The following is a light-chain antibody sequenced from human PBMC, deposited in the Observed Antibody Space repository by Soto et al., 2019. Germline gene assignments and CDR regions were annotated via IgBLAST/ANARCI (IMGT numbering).Light chain of an antibody. Sequence: EIVLRQSPGTLSVSRGDGVTLSCRASQSISINLAWCQPNPVHXXXXXXXEASXXAIGIPARFSGSGSGTDFALTISSLEPEDFAVYYCQQRSNWLTFGQGTRLEIK. CDR2: EAS. J-gene: IGKJ5*01. CDR1: QSISIN. V-gene: IGKV3-11*01. CDR3: QQRSNWLT.